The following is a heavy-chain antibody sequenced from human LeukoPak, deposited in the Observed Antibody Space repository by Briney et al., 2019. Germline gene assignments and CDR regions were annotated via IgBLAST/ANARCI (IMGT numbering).Heavy chain of an antibody. CDR3: AKDHSRWLAGPNWFDP. CDR1: GFTFSSYA. J-gene: IGHJ5*02. Sequence: GGSLRLSCAASGFTFSSYAMSWVRQAPGKGLEWVSAISGSGGSTCYADSVKGRFTISRDNSKNTLYLQMNSLRAEDTAVYYCAKDHSRWLAGPNWFDPWGQGTLVTVSS. V-gene: IGHV3-23*01. CDR2: ISGSGGST. D-gene: IGHD6-19*01.